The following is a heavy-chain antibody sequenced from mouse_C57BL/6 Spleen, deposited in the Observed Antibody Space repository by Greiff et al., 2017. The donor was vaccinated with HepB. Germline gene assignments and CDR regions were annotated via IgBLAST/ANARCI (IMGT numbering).Heavy chain of an antibody. D-gene: IGHD2-5*01. CDR3: TTKPTIVLTRYFDV. V-gene: IGHV1-15*01. Sequence: QVQLQQSGAELVRPGASVTLSCKASGYTFTDYEMHWVKQTPVHGLEWIGAIAPETGGTAYNQKFKGKAILTADKSSSTAYMELRSLTSEDSAIYYCTTKPTIVLTRYFDVWGTGTTVTVSS. CDR2: IAPETGGT. CDR1: GYTFTDYE. J-gene: IGHJ1*03.